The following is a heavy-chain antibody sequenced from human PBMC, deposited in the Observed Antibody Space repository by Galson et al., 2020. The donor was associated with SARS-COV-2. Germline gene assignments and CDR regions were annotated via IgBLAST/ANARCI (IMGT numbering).Heavy chain of an antibody. CDR2: IYPGDSDT. V-gene: IGHV5-51*01. J-gene: IGHJ4*02. Sequence: KIGASLKISCKGSGYSFTSYWIGWVRQTPGKGLEWMGIIYPGDSDTRYSPSFQGQVTISADKSITTAYLQWSSLKASDTAMYYCARPKGEYSSSSLHSRYYFGYWGQGTLVTVSS. CDR3: ARPKGEYSSSSLHSRYYFGY. D-gene: IGHD6-6*01. CDR1: GYSFTSYW.